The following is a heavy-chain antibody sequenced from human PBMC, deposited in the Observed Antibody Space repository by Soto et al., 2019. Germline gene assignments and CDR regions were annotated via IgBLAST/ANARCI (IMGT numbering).Heavy chain of an antibody. Sequence: GGSLRLSCAASGFTVSINYMIWIRQAPGKGLEWVSVIYSGGGTYYADSVQGRFTISRDNPKNTLYLQMNSLRAEDTAVYYCAGEGGFGCSTTRCPFEYWGQGTLVTVSS. CDR1: GFTVSINY. CDR2: IYSGGGT. D-gene: IGHD2-2*01. J-gene: IGHJ4*02. CDR3: AGEGGFGCSTTRCPFEY. V-gene: IGHV3-66*01.